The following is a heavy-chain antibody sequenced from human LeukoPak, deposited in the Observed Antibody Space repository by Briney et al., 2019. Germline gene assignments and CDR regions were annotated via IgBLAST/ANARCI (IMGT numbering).Heavy chain of an antibody. Sequence: GGSLRLSCAASGFSFNIYAMGWVRQAPGKGLEWVSVIGSGSVDKHYADTVRGGFDISRDNSKNRLFLQMNSLRVEDSGVYYCAKRVPLTALDSWGQGTLVTVSS. J-gene: IGHJ5*01. V-gene: IGHV3-23*01. CDR1: GFSFNIYA. CDR2: IGSGSVDK. CDR3: AKRVPLTALDS. D-gene: IGHD3-3*01.